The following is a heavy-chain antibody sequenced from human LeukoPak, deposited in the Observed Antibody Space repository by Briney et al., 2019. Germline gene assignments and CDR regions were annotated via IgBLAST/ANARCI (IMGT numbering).Heavy chain of an antibody. Sequence: PGGSLRLSCAASGFTFSNNAMTWVRQAPGKGLEWVSTVSDDGVATYYADSVKGRFAISRDNSKDTVYLQMGSLRVEDTAVYYCAKTRMWNLRLDSWGQGTLVAVSS. J-gene: IGHJ4*02. CDR2: VSDDGVAT. D-gene: IGHD1-1*01. CDR3: AKTRMWNLRLDS. CDR1: GFTFSNNA. V-gene: IGHV3-23*01.